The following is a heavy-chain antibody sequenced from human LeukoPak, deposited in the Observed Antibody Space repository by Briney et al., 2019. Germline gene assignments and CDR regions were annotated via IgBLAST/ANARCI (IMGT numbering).Heavy chain of an antibody. D-gene: IGHD1-26*01. Sequence: KPSETLSLTCTVSGGSISSYYWSWIRQPPGKGLEWIGYIYYSGSTNYNHSLKSRVPISVDPSKNQFSLKLTSVTAADTAVYYCARDIWVGAGFYYYGMDVWGQGTTVTVSS. V-gene: IGHV4-59*13. J-gene: IGHJ6*02. CDR3: ARDIWVGAGFYYYGMDV. CDR1: GGSISSYY. CDR2: IYYSGST.